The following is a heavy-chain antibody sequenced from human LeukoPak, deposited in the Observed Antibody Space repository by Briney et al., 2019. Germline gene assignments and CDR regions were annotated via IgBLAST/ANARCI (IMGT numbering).Heavy chain of an antibody. CDR2: IYYSGSP. J-gene: IGHJ6*02. V-gene: IGHV4-59*01. D-gene: IGHD3-10*01. CDR3: ARGSQRGLGESSYYYYYGMDV. Sequence: SSETLSLTCTVSGGSISSYYWSWIRQPPGKGLEWIGYIYYSGSPNYNPSLKSRVTISVDTSKNQFSLKLSSVTAADTAVYYCARGSQRGLGESSYYYYYGMDVWGQGTTVTVSS. CDR1: GGSISSYY.